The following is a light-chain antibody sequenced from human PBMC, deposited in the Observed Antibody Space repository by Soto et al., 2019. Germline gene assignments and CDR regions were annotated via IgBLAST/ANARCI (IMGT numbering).Light chain of an antibody. J-gene: IGKJ5*01. Sequence: DIVLTQSPATLYLSPGESATLSCRASQSLPRYIAWYQQKPGQAPRLLLYDASTRATGTPDRFSGSGAGTDFTLTISSVEPEDFAIYHCQYLGYFGQGTRLDI. V-gene: IGKV3-11*01. CDR3: QYLGY. CDR1: QSLPRY. CDR2: DAS.